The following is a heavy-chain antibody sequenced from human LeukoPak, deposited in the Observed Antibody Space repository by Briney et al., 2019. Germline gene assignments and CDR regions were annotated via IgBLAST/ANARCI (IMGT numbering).Heavy chain of an antibody. CDR1: GGSFSGYY. J-gene: IGHJ6*03. CDR3: ARGGAARPYYYMDV. D-gene: IGHD6-6*01. CDR2: INHSGST. V-gene: IGHV4-34*01. Sequence: PSETLSLTCAVYGGSFSGYYWSWIRQPPGKGLEWIGEINHSGSTNCNPSLKSRVTISVDTSKNQFSLKLSSVTAADTAVYYCARGGAARPYYYMDVWGKGTTVTVSS.